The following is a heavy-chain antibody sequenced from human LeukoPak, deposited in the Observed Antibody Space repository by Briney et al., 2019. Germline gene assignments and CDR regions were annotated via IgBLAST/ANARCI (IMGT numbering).Heavy chain of an antibody. CDR2: IYHSGST. D-gene: IGHD2-2*01. CDR1: GGSVSSGGYY. V-gene: IGHV4-30-2*01. J-gene: IGHJ3*02. Sequence: SETLSLTCTVSGGSVSSGGYYWSWIRQPPGKGLEWIGNIYHSGSTYYNPSLKSRVTISVDRSKNQFSLKLTSVTAADTAVYYCARDSLHIVVVPAALVQTARNDAFDIWGQGTMVTVSS. CDR3: ARDSLHIVVVPAALVQTARNDAFDI.